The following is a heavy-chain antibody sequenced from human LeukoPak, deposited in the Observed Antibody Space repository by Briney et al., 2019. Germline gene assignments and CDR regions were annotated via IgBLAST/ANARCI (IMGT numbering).Heavy chain of an antibody. Sequence: ASVKVSCKASGYTFTSYYMHWVRQAPGQGLEWMGIINPSGGSTSYAQKFQGRVTMTRDTSTSTVYMELSSLRSEDTAVYYCARDRRFGAYYYYYGMDVWGQGTTVTVSS. V-gene: IGHV1-46*01. J-gene: IGHJ6*02. D-gene: IGHD3-10*01. CDR1: GYTFTSYY. CDR3: ARDRRFGAYYYYYGMDV. CDR2: INPSGGST.